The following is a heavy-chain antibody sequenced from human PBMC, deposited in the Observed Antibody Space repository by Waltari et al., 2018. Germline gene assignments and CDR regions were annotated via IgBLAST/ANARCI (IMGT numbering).Heavy chain of an antibody. D-gene: IGHD2-15*01. CDR1: GGTFSSYT. Sequence: QVQLVQSGAEVKKPGSSVKVSCKASGGTFSSYTISWVRQAPGQGLGWMGRIIPLLGIANYAQKFQGRVTITADKSTSTAYMELSSLRSEDTAVYYCASSRGDIVVVVAATTEYFQHWGQGTLVTVSS. J-gene: IGHJ1*01. CDR3: ASSRGDIVVVVAATTEYFQH. V-gene: IGHV1-69*02. CDR2: IIPLLGIA.